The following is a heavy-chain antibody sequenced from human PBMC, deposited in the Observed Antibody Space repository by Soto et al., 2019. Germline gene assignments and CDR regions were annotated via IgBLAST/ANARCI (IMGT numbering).Heavy chain of an antibody. CDR3: ARYQNYYDSSGFAYFDY. Sequence: PSETLSLTCAVSGGSISSSNWWSWVRQPPGKGLEWIGEIYHSGSTNYNPSLKSRVTISVDKSKNQFSLKLSSVTAADTAVYYCARYQNYYDSSGFAYFDYWGQGTLVTVPS. J-gene: IGHJ4*02. CDR1: GGSISSSNW. D-gene: IGHD3-22*01. V-gene: IGHV4-4*02. CDR2: IYHSGST.